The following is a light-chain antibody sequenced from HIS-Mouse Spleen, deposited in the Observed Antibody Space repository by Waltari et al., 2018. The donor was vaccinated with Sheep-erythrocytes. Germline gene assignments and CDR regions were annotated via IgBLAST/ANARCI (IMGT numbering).Light chain of an antibody. Sequence: EIVMTHSPATLSVSPGERATPSCSASQSVSSNLAWYQQKPGQAPRLLIYGASTRATGNPARFSGSGSGTEFTLTISSMQSEDCAVYYCQQDNNWPPPCTFGQGTKLEIK. CDR1: QSVSSN. CDR2: GAS. J-gene: IGKJ2*02. CDR3: QQDNNWPPPCT. V-gene: IGKV3-15*01.